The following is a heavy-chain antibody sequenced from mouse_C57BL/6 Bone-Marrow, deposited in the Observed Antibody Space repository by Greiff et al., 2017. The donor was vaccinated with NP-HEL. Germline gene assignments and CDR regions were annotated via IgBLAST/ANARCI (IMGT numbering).Heavy chain of an antibody. V-gene: IGHV5-9-1*02. D-gene: IGHD2-5*01. Sequence: DVMLVESGEGLVKPGGSLKLSCAASGFTFSSYAMSWVRQTPEKRLEWVAYISSGGDYIYYADTVKGRFTISRDNARNTLYLQMSSLKSEDTAMYYCTRDTYSNYNAYWGKGTLVTVSA. J-gene: IGHJ3*01. CDR3: TRDTYSNYNAY. CDR1: GFTFSSYA. CDR2: ISSGGDYI.